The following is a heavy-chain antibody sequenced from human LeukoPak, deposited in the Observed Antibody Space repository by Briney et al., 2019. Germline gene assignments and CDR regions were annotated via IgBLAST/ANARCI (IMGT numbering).Heavy chain of an antibody. V-gene: IGHV1-2*02. D-gene: IGHD3-10*01. CDR2: MNAYSGTT. CDR1: GYTFTDHY. J-gene: IGHJ4*02. Sequence: GASVKVSCRASGYTFTDHYIHLMRQAPGQGPEWMGWMNAYSGTTNYREKFKGRVTLTRDTSTRTAYMELSGLRSDDAAVYFCARAMSGDLFDYWGQGTLVTVTS. CDR3: ARAMSGDLFDY.